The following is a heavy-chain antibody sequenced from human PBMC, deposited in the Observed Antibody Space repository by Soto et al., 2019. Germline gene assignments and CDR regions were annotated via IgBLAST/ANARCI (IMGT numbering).Heavy chain of an antibody. V-gene: IGHV3-7*05. CDR2: IKEDGSEK. J-gene: IGHJ5*02. CDR1: GFTFSSYW. D-gene: IGHD1-26*01. CDR3: ARDFGGP. Sequence: EVQPVESGGGLVQPGGSLRLSCTASGFTFSSYWMNWVRQAPGKGLEWVGNIKEDGSEKFYVDSVKGRFTISRDNAKNSLYLDMNSLRVEDTAIYFCARDFGGPWGQGTLVTVSS.